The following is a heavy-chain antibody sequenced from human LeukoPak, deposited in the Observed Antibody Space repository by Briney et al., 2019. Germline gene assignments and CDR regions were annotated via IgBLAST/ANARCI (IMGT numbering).Heavy chain of an antibody. V-gene: IGHV3-64D*06. Sequence: GGSLRLSCSASGFTITSYAMHWVRQAPGKGLEYVSALSSNGEIKFYADSVKGRFTISRDSSKNTLDLQMSSLRAEDTALYYCVKGLDSSGWFNDAFDIWGQGTMVTVSS. J-gene: IGHJ3*02. D-gene: IGHD6-19*01. CDR3: VKGLDSSGWFNDAFDI. CDR1: GFTITSYA. CDR2: LSSNGEIK.